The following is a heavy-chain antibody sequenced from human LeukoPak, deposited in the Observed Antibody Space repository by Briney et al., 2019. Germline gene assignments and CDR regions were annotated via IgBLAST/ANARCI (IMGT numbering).Heavy chain of an antibody. J-gene: IGHJ4*02. D-gene: IGHD1-1*01. CDR1: GFTFSAYW. CDR2: IKRDGSEK. Sequence: GGSLRLSCAASGFTFSAYWMTRVRQAPGKGLEWVANIKRDGSEKYYVDSVKGRFTISRDDARNSLYLQMNSLRAEDTAVYYCVRDFSLTRLERPFDYWGQGTPVTVSS. V-gene: IGHV3-7*05. CDR3: VRDFSLTRLERPFDY.